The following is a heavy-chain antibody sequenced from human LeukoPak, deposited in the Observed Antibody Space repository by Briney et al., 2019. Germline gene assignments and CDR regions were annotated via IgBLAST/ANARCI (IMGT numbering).Heavy chain of an antibody. CDR2: IHYSGGST. CDR3: AKDQERWFDP. Sequence: GGSLRLTCAASGFTVSSKYMSWVRQAPGKGLEWVSSIHYSGGSTYYADSVKGRFTISRDNSKNTLYLQMNSLRVEDTAVYYCAKDQERWFDPWGQGTLVTVSS. CDR1: GFTVSSKY. V-gene: IGHV3-53*01. D-gene: IGHD1-26*01. J-gene: IGHJ5*02.